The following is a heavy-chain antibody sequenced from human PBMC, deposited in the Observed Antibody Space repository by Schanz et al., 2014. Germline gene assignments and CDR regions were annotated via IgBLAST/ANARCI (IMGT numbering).Heavy chain of an antibody. V-gene: IGHV3-74*02. CDR1: GFGFSNYW. CDR2: IKSDGSST. J-gene: IGHJ3*02. CDR3: AKGRFGELSAFDI. Sequence: EVQLVESGGGLIQPGGSLRLSCAASGFGFSNYWMHWVRQAPGKGLVWVSRIKSDGSSTYYADSVKGRFTISRDNAENALYLQMNSLRAEDTAVYYCAKGRFGELSAFDIWGQGTMVTVSS. D-gene: IGHD3-10*01.